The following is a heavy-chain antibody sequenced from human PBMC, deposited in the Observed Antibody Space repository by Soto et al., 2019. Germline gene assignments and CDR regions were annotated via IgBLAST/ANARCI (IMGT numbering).Heavy chain of an antibody. Sequence: KPSETLSLTCAVYGGSFSCYYWSWIRQPPGKGLEWIGEINHSGSTNYNPSLKSRVTISVDTSKNQFSLKLSSVTAADTAVYYCARGRGGSQHHWGQGTLVTVSS. J-gene: IGHJ5*02. V-gene: IGHV4-34*01. CDR2: INHSGST. CDR1: GGSFSCYY. D-gene: IGHD1-26*01. CDR3: ARGRGGSQHH.